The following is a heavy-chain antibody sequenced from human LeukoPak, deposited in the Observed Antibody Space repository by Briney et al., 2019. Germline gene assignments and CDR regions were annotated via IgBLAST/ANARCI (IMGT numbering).Heavy chain of an antibody. CDR2: INSDGSST. Sequence: GGSLRLSCAASGFTFSSYWMHWVRQAPGKGLVWVSRINSDGSSTSYADSVKGRFTISRDNAKNTLYLQMNSLRAEDTAVYYCAREAHGVRERGGFDYWGQGTLVTVSS. V-gene: IGHV3-74*01. J-gene: IGHJ4*02. CDR1: GFTFSSYW. D-gene: IGHD3-10*01. CDR3: AREAHGVRERGGFDY.